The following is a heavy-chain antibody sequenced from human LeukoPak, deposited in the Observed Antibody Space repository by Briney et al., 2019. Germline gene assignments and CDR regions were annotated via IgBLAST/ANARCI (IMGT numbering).Heavy chain of an antibody. V-gene: IGHV1-46*01. CDR2: INPGDGTA. D-gene: IGHD6-13*01. CDR3: TREGVAAVANKNFDY. J-gene: IGHJ4*02. CDR1: GYTFSRYY. Sequence: ASVKVSCKAAGYTFSRYYVHWVRQAPGRGLEWMGGINPGDGTAKYAQKFQGRVTMTRDTSTTTLYMELSGLRSEDTAIYYCTREGVAAVANKNFDYWGQGTLVTVSS.